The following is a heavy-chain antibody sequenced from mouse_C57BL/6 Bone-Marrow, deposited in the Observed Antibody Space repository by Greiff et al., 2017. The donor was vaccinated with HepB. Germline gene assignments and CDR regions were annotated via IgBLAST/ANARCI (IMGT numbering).Heavy chain of an antibody. V-gene: IGHV1-4*01. J-gene: IGHJ1*03. D-gene: IGHD1-1*01. Sequence: VQLQQSGAELARPGASVKMSCKASGYTFTSYTMHWVKQRPGQGLEWIGYINPSSGYTKYKQKFKDKATLTADKSSSTAYMQLSSLTSEDSAVYYCARSYYNGSSYDWYLDVWGTGTTVTVTS. CDR3: ARSYYNGSSYDWYLDV. CDR1: GYTFTSYT. CDR2: INPSSGYT.